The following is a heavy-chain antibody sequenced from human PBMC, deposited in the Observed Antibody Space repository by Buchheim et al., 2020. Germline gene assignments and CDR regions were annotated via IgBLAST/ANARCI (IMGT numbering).Heavy chain of an antibody. Sequence: QLQLQESGPGLVKPSETLSLTCTVSGGSISSSSYYWGWIRQPPGKGLEWIGSIYYSGSTYYNPSLKSRVTISVDTSKNQFSLKLCSVTAADTAVYYCARDGRYSSSWYSRYWYFDLWGRGTL. D-gene: IGHD6-13*01. J-gene: IGHJ2*01. CDR2: IYYSGST. CDR3: ARDGRYSSSWYSRYWYFDL. V-gene: IGHV4-39*07. CDR1: GGSISSSSYY.